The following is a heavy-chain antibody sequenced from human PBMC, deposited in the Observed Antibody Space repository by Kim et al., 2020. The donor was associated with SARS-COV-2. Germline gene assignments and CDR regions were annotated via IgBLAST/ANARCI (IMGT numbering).Heavy chain of an antibody. CDR3: ARVPGIAVAGGPYYYYGMDV. D-gene: IGHD6-19*01. Sequence: LTSRVTISVDTSKNQFSLKLSSVTAADTAVYYCARVPGIAVAGGPYYYYGMDVWGQGTTVTVSS. J-gene: IGHJ6*02. V-gene: IGHV4-59*01.